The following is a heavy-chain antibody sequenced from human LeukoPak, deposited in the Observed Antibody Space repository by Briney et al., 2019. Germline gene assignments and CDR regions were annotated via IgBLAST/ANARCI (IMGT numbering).Heavy chain of an antibody. J-gene: IGHJ4*02. Sequence: GGSLRLSCAASEFTFSDYYMGWIRQAPGQGLEWVSDISGSGRTIYYADSVKGRFTISRDNAKNSLYLQMNSLRAEDTAVYYCARDTVTTDYFDYWGQGTLVTVSS. V-gene: IGHV3-11*01. D-gene: IGHD4-11*01. CDR2: ISGSGRTI. CDR1: EFTFSDYY. CDR3: ARDTVTTDYFDY.